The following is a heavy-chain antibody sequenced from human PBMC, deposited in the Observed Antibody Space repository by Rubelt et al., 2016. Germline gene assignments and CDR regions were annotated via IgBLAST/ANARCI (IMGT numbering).Heavy chain of an antibody. CDR2: TSGSGGST. V-gene: IGHV3-23*01. CDR3: AKPQGFLDYCDY. Sequence: EVQLLESGGGLVQPGGSLRLSCAASGFAFSNYAMSWVRQAPGKGLEWVSATSGSGGSTYFADSVKGRFTISRDNSKDTLYLQMNSLRAEDTALYYCAKPQGFLDYCDYWGQGTLATVSS. CDR1: GFAFSNYA. J-gene: IGHJ4*02. D-gene: IGHD3-3*01.